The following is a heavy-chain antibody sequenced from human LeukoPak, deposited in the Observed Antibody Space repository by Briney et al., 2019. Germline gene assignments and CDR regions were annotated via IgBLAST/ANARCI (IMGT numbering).Heavy chain of an antibody. CDR3: ARPVPSRLGWFDP. D-gene: IGHD1-1*01. CDR2: IYHSGST. J-gene: IGHJ5*02. V-gene: IGHV4-4*02. CDR1: GGSISRNNW. Sequence: SETLSLTCDVSGGSISRNNWWTWVRQPPGEGLEWIGEIYHSGSTNYNPSLESRVTISVDTSKNQFSLKLTSVTAADTAVYYCARPVPSRLGWFDPWGQGTLVTVSS.